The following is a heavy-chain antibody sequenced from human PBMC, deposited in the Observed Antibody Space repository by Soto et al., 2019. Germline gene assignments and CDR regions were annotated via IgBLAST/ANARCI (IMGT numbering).Heavy chain of an antibody. CDR3: ARDCSGGSCYLRNYYYYGMDV. J-gene: IGHJ6*02. Sequence: GASVKVSCKSSGYTFTSYAMHCVRQAPAQRLEWMGWINAGNGNTKYSQKFQGRVTITRDTSASTAYMELSSLRSEDTAVYYCARDCSGGSCYLRNYYYYGMDVWGQGTTVTVSS. CDR1: GYTFTSYA. CDR2: INAGNGNT. D-gene: IGHD2-15*01. V-gene: IGHV1-3*01.